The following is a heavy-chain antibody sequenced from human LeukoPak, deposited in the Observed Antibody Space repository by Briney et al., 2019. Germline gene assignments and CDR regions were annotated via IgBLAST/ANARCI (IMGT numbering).Heavy chain of an antibody. V-gene: IGHV3-30*02. CDR1: GLTFSIHW. CDR3: AREGSYLNTGASYYLHWFDP. D-gene: IGHD2-8*02. CDR2: IRYDGSNK. J-gene: IGHJ5*02. Sequence: PGGSLRLSCAASGLTFSIHWMNWVRQAPGKGLEWVAFIRYDGSNKYYADSVKGRFTISRDNAKNTLYLQMNSLRAEDTAIYYCAREGSYLNTGASYYLHWFDPWGQGTLVTVSS.